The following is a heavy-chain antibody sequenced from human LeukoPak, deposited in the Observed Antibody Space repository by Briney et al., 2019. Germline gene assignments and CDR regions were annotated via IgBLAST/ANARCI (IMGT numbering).Heavy chain of an antibody. V-gene: IGHV3-53*05. J-gene: IGHJ3*02. CDR2: IYSGGST. D-gene: IGHD3-22*01. CDR1: GFTVSSNY. CDR3: ARDRDYYDSSGPYAFDI. Sequence: GGSLRLSCAASGFTVSSNYMSWVRQAPGKGLEWVSVIYSGGSTYYADSVKGRFTISRDNSKNTLYLQMNSLRAEDTAVYYCARDRDYYDSSGPYAFDIWGQGTMVTVSS.